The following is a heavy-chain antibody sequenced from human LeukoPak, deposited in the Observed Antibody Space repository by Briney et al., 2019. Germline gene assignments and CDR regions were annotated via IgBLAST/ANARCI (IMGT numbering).Heavy chain of an antibody. CDR3: VRAGGGYDYGWGAFDI. V-gene: IGHV1-2*02. CDR1: GYTFTGYY. Sequence: ASVKVSCKASGYTFTGYYIHWVRQAPGHGLEWMGWFNPNSGGTNYAQKFQARVTMTRDTSISTAYMELSGLRSDDTAVYYCVRAGGGYDYGWGAFDIWGQGTMVTVPS. CDR2: FNPNSGGT. D-gene: IGHD3-10*01. J-gene: IGHJ3*02.